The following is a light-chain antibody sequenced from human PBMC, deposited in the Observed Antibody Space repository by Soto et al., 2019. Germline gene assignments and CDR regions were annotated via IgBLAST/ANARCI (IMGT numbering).Light chain of an antibody. CDR2: GAS. CDR3: QQYATSPLT. V-gene: IGKV3-20*01. CDR1: QSVSYNS. Sequence: ENVLTQSPGTLSLALGDRATLTCRASQSVSYNSLAWYQQKPGQAPRLLIYGASNRATGIPDRFSGSGSGTDFALTISGLVSEDFAVYYCQQYATSPLTFGGGTKVEIK. J-gene: IGKJ4*01.